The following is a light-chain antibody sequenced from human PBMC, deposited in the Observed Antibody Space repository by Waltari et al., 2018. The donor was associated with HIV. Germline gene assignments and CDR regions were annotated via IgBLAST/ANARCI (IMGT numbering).Light chain of an antibody. CDR3: SLYTGTTNVL. Sequence: QSALTQPPSVSGSPGQSVSISYTGSSSDVGSYNRVSWYQQPPGTAPKLIIYEVNNRPSGVPDRFSGSQSGNTASLTISGPQAEDEADYYCSLYTGTTNVLFGGGTKLTVL. J-gene: IGLJ2*01. CDR1: SSDVGSYNR. CDR2: EVN. V-gene: IGLV2-18*01.